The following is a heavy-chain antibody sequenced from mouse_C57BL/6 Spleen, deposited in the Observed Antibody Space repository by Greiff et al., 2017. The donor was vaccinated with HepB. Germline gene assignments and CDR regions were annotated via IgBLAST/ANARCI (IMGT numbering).Heavy chain of an antibody. CDR1: GFTFSDYY. V-gene: IGHV5-16*01. D-gene: IGHD1-1*01. Sequence: EVKVVESEGGLVQPGSSMKLSCTASGFTFSDYYMAWVRQVPEKGLEWVANINYDGSSTYYLDSLKSRFIISRDNAKNILYLQMSSLKSEDTATYYCARDYYGCDYWGQGTTLTVSS. CDR3: ARDYYGCDY. CDR2: INYDGSST. J-gene: IGHJ2*01.